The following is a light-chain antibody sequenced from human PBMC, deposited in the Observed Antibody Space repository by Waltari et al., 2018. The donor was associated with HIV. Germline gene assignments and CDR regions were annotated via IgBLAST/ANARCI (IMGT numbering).Light chain of an antibody. CDR1: RSTIGSTV. J-gene: IGLJ2*01. CDR2: KNN. CDR3: SAWDDNVNAL. V-gene: IGLV1-44*01. Sequence: QSVLTQPPSASGTPGQRVTISCSGTRSTIGSTVVNCYQQLPGTATKLLSYKNNQRPSGVPDRFSGSKSGTSASLAISGLQSDDEGDYYCSAWDDNVNALFGGGTKLTVL.